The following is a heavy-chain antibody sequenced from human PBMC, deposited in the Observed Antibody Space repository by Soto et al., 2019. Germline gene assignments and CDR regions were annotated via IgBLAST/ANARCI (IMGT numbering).Heavy chain of an antibody. Sequence: GSGPTLVNPTQTLTLTCTFSGFSLSSGGMCVSWIRQPPGKALEWIARIDWDDDKYYRRTLKTRLSISKDTSKNQVVLTMTNMDPVDTATYYCARTPRYCSGGSCYPWAFDVWGQGTEVTVSS. CDR2: IDWDDDK. V-gene: IGHV2-70*10. D-gene: IGHD2-15*01. CDR1: GFSLSSGGMC. J-gene: IGHJ3*01. CDR3: ARTPRYCSGGSCYPWAFDV.